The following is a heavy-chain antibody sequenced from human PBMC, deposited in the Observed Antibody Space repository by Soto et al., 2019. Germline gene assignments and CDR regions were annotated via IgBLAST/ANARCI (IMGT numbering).Heavy chain of an antibody. D-gene: IGHD3-3*01. J-gene: IGHJ5*02. Sequence: PVESLKSSCNGSGYSFTSYWISRVRQMPGKGLEWMGRIDPSDSYTNYSPSFQGHVTISADKSIGTAYLQWSSLKASDTAMYYCARLVPRFLEWLLPDPWGQGTLVTSPQ. V-gene: IGHV5-10-1*01. CDR3: ARLVPRFLEWLLPDP. CDR2: IDPSDSYT. CDR1: GYSFTSYW.